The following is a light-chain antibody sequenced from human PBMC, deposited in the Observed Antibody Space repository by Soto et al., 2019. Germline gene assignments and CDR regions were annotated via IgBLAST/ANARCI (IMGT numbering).Light chain of an antibody. CDR1: QSVNTKY. Sequence: EIVLTQSPGTLSLSPGERATLSCRASQSVNTKYLAWYQQKPGQAPRLLIYGASSRATGIPDRFSGSGSGTDFTLTISSLQPDDFATYYCQHYNSYSEAFGQGTKVDI. CDR2: GAS. CDR3: QHYNSYSEA. J-gene: IGKJ1*01. V-gene: IGKV3-20*01.